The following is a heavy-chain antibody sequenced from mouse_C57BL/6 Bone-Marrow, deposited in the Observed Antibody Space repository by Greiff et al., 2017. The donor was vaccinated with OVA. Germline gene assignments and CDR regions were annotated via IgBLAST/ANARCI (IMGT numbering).Heavy chain of an antibody. CDR2: INPSSGYT. Sequence: QVQLQQSGAELVRPGASVKMSCKASGYTFTSYTMHWVKQRPGQGLEWIGYINPSSGYTKYNQKFKDKATLTADKSSSTAYMQLSSLTSEDSAVYYCARPYYYGSPWFAYWGRGTLVTVSA. J-gene: IGHJ3*01. CDR1: GYTFTSYT. CDR3: ARPYYYGSPWFAY. V-gene: IGHV1-4*01. D-gene: IGHD1-1*01.